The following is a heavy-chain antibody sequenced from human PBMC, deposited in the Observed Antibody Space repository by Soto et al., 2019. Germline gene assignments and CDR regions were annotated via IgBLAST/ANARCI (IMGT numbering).Heavy chain of an antibody. V-gene: IGHV1-69*01. J-gene: IGHJ6*02. D-gene: IGHD6-6*01. CDR1: GGTFRSYA. CDR3: ARTLEYSNLYYYYGMDV. Sequence: QVQLVQSGAEVKKPGSSVKVSCKASGGTFRSYAISWVRQAPGQGLEWMGGIIPIFGTANYAQKFQGRVTITADESTSTAYMELSSLRSEDTAVYYCARTLEYSNLYYYYGMDVWGQGTTVTVSS. CDR2: IIPIFGTA.